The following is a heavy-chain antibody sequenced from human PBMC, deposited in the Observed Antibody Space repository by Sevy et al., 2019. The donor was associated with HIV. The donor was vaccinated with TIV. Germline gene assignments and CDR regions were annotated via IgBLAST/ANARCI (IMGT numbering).Heavy chain of an antibody. CDR3: ARDCSSTSCLRGLDV. Sequence: GGSLRLSCAASGFTFSNYWMSWVRQAPGKGLEWVANIKRDGSEKYYMASVKGRFTISRDNAKNSLYLQINSLRAEDTAMYYSARDCSSTSCLRGLDVWGQGTTVTVSS. CDR1: GFTFSNYW. V-gene: IGHV3-7*03. J-gene: IGHJ6*02. D-gene: IGHD2-2*01. CDR2: IKRDGSEK.